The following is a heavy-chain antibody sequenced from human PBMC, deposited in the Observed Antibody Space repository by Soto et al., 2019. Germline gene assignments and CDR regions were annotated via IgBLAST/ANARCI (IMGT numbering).Heavy chain of an antibody. CDR1: GFTFSSYA. V-gene: IGHV3-23*01. J-gene: IGHJ4*02. CDR2: ISGSGGST. Sequence: GGSLRLSCAASGFTFSSYAMSWVRQAPGKGLEWVSAISGSGGSTYYADSVKGRFTISRDNSKNTLYLQMNSLRAEDTALYYCASEGEVEVGATNFDSWGQGTLVTVSS. CDR3: ASEGEVEVGATNFDS. D-gene: IGHD1-26*01.